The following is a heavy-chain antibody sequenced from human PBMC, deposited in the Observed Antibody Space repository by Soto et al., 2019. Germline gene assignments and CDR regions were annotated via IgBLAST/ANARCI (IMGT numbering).Heavy chain of an antibody. J-gene: IGHJ5*02. CDR2: INHSGST. CDR1: GGSFSGYY. D-gene: IGHD6-13*01. V-gene: IGHV4-34*01. Sequence: SETLSLTCAVYGGSFSGYYWSWIRQPPGKGLEWIGEINHSGSTNYNPSLKSRVTISVDTSKNQFSLKLSPVTAADTAVYYCASWSGYLGWFDPWGQGTLVTVSS. CDR3: ASWSGYLGWFDP.